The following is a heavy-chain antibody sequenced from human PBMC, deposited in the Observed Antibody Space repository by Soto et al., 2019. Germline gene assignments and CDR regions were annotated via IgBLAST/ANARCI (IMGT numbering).Heavy chain of an antibody. D-gene: IGHD6-19*01. CDR3: AREPVAGIWFDS. CDR2: INSYNGNT. J-gene: IGHJ5*01. CDR1: GYTFTSYG. V-gene: IGHV1-18*01. Sequence: ASVKVSCKASGYTFTSYGISWVRRAPGQGLEWMGWINSYNGNTNYAQKLQGRVTMTTDTSTSTAYMELRSLRSDDTAVYYCAREPVAGIWFDSWGQGTLVTVSS.